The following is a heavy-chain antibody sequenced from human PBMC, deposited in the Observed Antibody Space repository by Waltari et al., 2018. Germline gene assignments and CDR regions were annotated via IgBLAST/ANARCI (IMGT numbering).Heavy chain of an antibody. V-gene: IGHV4-30-4*08. CDR1: GGSISSGDYY. CDR3: ARGGGILGGPTGGAFDI. D-gene: IGHD3-3*01. J-gene: IGHJ3*02. Sequence: QVQLQESGPGLVKPSQTLSLTCTVSGGSISSGDYYWSWIRQPPGKGLEWIGYIYYSGSTYYNPSLKSRVTISVDTSKNQFSLKLSSVTAADTAVYYCARGGGILGGPTGGAFDIWGQGTMVTVSS. CDR2: IYYSGST.